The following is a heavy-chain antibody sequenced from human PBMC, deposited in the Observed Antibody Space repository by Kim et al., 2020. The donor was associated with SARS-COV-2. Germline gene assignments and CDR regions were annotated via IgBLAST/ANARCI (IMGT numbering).Heavy chain of an antibody. J-gene: IGHJ4*02. V-gene: IGHV3-48*03. D-gene: IGHD7-27*01. CDR2: ISSSGSTI. Sequence: GGSLRLSCAASGFTFSSYEMNWVRQAPGKGLEWVSYISSSGSTIYYADSVKGRFTISRDNAKNSLYLQMNSLRAEDTAVYYCSRRKMGIHLGYWGQGTLVTVSS. CDR1: GFTFSSYE. CDR3: SRRKMGIHLGY.